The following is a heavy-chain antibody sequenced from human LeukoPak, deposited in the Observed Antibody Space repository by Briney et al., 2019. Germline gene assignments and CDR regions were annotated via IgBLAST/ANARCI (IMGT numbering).Heavy chain of an antibody. V-gene: IGHV3-11*04. CDR3: ARAYVVGATFDY. CDR1: GFIFSDYY. Sequence: GGSLRLSCAASGFIFSDYYMGWVRQAPGKGLEWVSHISNSGRNKHYADSVKGRFTISRDNTKNSLFLQMNSLRVEDTAIYYCARAYVVGATFDYWGQGTLVTVSS. CDR2: ISNSGRNK. D-gene: IGHD1-26*01. J-gene: IGHJ4*02.